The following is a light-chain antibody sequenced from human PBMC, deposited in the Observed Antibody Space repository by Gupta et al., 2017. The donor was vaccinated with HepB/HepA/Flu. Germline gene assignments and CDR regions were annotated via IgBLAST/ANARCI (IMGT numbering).Light chain of an antibody. V-gene: IGKV2-30*01. J-gene: IGKJ1*01. Sequence: DVVMTQSPLSLPVTLGQPASISCRSSQSVVYTNGIAYLSWFLQRPGQSPRRLIYRVSKRDSGVPDRFSGRGSGTDFTLKISRGEAEDVGVYYCRQGKHCPVTFGQGTKVEI. CDR3: RQGKHCPVT. CDR1: QSVVYTNGIAY. CDR2: RVS.